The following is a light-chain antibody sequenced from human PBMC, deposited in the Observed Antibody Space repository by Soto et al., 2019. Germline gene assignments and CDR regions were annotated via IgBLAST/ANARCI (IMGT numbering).Light chain of an antibody. J-gene: IGKJ4*01. Sequence: EIVLTQSPATLSLSPGERATLSCRASQSVSSLLAWFQHKPGQAPRLLIYDASNRATGIPARFSGSGYATEFTLTISSLEPEDFAVYYCQQRSNWPLTFGGGTKVEIK. CDR1: QSVSSL. CDR3: QQRSNWPLT. V-gene: IGKV3-11*01. CDR2: DAS.